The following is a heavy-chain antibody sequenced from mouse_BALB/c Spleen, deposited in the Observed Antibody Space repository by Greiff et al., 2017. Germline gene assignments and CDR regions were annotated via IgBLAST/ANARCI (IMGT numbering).Heavy chain of an antibody. CDR3: ARGRYYDYDGGGWFAY. V-gene: IGHV5-6-5*01. CDR1: GFTFSSYA. J-gene: IGHJ3*01. D-gene: IGHD2-4*01. CDR2: ISSGGST. Sequence: EVKLMESGGGLVKPGGSLKLSCAASGFTFSSYAMSWVRQTPEKRLEWVASISSGGSTYYPDSVKGRFTISRDNARNILYLQMSSLRSEDTAMYYCARGRYYDYDGGGWFAYWGQGTLVTVSA.